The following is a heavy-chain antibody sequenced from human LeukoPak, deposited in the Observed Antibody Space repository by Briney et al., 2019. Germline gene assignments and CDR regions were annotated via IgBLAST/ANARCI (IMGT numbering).Heavy chain of an antibody. CDR1: GVSITGYY. CDR3: ARGNILTGYCFDF. D-gene: IGHD3-9*01. J-gene: IGHJ4*02. CDR2: IHYTGAT. V-gene: IGHV4-34*01. Sequence: SETLSLTCAVYGVSITGYYWSWLRQTPGRGLEWVGEIHYTGATSYNPSLKSRATISTDTSKNQFSLRLSSVTAADTAVYYCARGNILTGYCFDFWGQGALVTVSS.